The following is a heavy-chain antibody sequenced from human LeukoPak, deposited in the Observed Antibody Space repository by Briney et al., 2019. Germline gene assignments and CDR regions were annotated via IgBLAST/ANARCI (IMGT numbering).Heavy chain of an antibody. CDR3: ARDAITIFGVVTPFDP. CDR2: TSAYNGNT. V-gene: IGHV1-18*01. CDR1: GYTFTSYG. D-gene: IGHD3-3*01. Sequence: SSVKVSCKASGYTFTSYGISWVRQAPGQGLEWMGWTSAYNGNTNYAQKLQGRVTMTTDTSTSTAYMELRSLRSDDTAVYYCARDAITIFGVVTPFDPWGQGTLVTVSS. J-gene: IGHJ5*02.